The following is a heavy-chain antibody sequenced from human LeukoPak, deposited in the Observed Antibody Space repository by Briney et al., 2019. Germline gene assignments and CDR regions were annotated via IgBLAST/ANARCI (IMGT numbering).Heavy chain of an antibody. CDR1: GFTFSSYA. CDR3: TTDVSPGLDSPSSLYYYDSRGYRQQGDAFDI. J-gene: IGHJ3*02. CDR2: ISYDGSNK. V-gene: IGHV3-30-3*01. Sequence: GGSLRLSCAASGFTFSSYAMHWVRQAPGKGLEWVAVISYDGSNKYYADSVKGRFTISRDNSKNTLYLQMNSLRAEDTAVYYCTTDVSPGLDSPSSLYYYDSRGYRQQGDAFDIWGQGTMVTVSS. D-gene: IGHD3-22*01.